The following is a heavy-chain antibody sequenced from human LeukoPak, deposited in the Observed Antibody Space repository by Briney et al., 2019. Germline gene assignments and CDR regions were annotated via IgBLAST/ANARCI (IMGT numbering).Heavy chain of an antibody. J-gene: IGHJ3*02. CDR2: ISAYNGNT. Sequence: GASVKVSCKASGYTFTSYGISWVRQAPGQGLEWMGWISAYNGNTNYAQKLQGRVTMTTDTSTSTAYMELRSLRSDDTAVYYCARDSPLWMIVVVTDDAFGIWGQGTMVTVSS. D-gene: IGHD3-22*01. CDR1: GYTFTSYG. CDR3: ARDSPLWMIVVVTDDAFGI. V-gene: IGHV1-18*01.